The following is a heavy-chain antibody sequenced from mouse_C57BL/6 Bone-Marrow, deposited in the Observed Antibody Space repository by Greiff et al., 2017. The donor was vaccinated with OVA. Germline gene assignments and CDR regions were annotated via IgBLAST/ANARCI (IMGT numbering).Heavy chain of an antibody. V-gene: IGHV5-6*02. CDR2: ISSGGSYT. CDR3: ARPLLLRYWYFDV. Sequence: EVMLVESGGDLVKPGGSLKLSCAASGFTFSSYGMSWVRQTPDKRLEWVATISSGGSYTYYPDSVKGRFTISRDNAKNTLYLQMSSLKSEDTAMYYCARPLLLRYWYFDVWGTGTTVTVSS. J-gene: IGHJ1*03. CDR1: GFTFSSYG. D-gene: IGHD1-1*01.